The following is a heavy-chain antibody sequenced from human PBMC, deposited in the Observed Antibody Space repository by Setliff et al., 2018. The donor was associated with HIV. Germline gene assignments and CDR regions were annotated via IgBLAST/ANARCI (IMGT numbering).Heavy chain of an antibody. CDR3: ARVKKDITIFEILRSIGPLDS. V-gene: IGHV4-34*01. D-gene: IGHD3-3*01. CDR2: VNHNGRA. CDR1: GGSFDDDY. J-gene: IGHJ4*02. Sequence: NPSETLSLTCAVFGGSFDDDYWTWIRQTPGKGLEWIREVNHNGRANYNPSLRSRVTLSPDKSKSQVSLRLSSVTAADSGFYYCARVKKDITIFEILRSIGPLDSWGQGTLVTVSS.